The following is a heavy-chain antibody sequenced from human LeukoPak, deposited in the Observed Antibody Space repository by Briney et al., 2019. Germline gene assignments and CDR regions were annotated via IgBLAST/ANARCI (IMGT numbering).Heavy chain of an antibody. CDR3: ARHPFSSGWYVAFDI. CDR2: IYHSGST. J-gene: IGHJ3*02. D-gene: IGHD6-19*01. Sequence: PSGTLSLTCDVSGDSITSNNWWSWVRQSPGKWLEWIGEIYHSGSTNYNPSLKSRVTISVDKSTNQFSLKLNSVTAADTAVYYCARHPFSSGWYVAFDIWGQGTMVTVSS. CDR1: GDSITSNNW. V-gene: IGHV4-4*02.